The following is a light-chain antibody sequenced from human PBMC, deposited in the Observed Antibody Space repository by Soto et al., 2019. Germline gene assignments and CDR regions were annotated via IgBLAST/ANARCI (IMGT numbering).Light chain of an antibody. CDR1: QSVNSNY. Sequence: EIVLTQSPGTLSLSPGEGATLSCRASQSVNSNYLAWFQQKPGQAPRLLIYSTSHRATGIPDRFSGSGSGTDFTLTLSRLEPEEFVVYYCQQYDKSPWTFGQGTKVEIK. J-gene: IGKJ1*01. V-gene: IGKV3-20*01. CDR2: STS. CDR3: QQYDKSPWT.